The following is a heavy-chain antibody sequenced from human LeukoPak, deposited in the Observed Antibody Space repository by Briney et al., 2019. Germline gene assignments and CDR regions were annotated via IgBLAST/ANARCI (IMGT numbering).Heavy chain of an antibody. D-gene: IGHD5-12*01. CDR1: GYTFTSYA. J-gene: IGHJ4*02. CDR2: SNAGNGNT. CDR3: ARVTRVLVATFHYFDS. V-gene: IGHV1-3*02. Sequence: ASVKVSCKASGYTFTSYAMHWVRQAPGQRLEWMGWSNAGNGNTKYSQEFQGRVTITRNTSASTAYMELSSLRSEDMAVYYCARVTRVLVATFHYFDSWGQGTLVTVSS.